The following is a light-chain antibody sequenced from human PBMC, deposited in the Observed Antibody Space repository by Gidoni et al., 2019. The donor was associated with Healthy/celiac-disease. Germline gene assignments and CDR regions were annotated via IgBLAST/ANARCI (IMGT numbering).Light chain of an antibody. Sequence: QSALTQPASVSGSPGQSITISCTGTSSDVGSYNLVSWYQKHPGKAPKLMIYEGSKRPSGVSNRFSGSKSGNTASLTISGLQAEDEADYYCCSYAGSSPVVFGGGTKLTVL. CDR3: CSYAGSSPVV. V-gene: IGLV2-23*01. J-gene: IGLJ2*01. CDR2: EGS. CDR1: SSDVGSYNL.